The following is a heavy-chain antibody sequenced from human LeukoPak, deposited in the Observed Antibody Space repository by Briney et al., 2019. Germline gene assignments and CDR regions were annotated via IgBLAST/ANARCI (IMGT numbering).Heavy chain of an antibody. Sequence: GGSLRLSCAASGFTFSSYAMHWVRQAPGKGLEWVAVISYDGGNKYYADSVKGRFTISRDNSKNTLYLQMNSLRAEDTAVYYCARAGTVTTLGYYYYMDVWGKGTTVTVSS. CDR1: GFTFSSYA. V-gene: IGHV3-30*04. J-gene: IGHJ6*03. CDR2: ISYDGGNK. CDR3: ARAGTVTTLGYYYYMDV. D-gene: IGHD4-17*01.